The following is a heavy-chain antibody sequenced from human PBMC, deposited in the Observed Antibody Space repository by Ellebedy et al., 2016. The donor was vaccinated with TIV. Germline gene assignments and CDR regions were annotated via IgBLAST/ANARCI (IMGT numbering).Heavy chain of an antibody. D-gene: IGHD1-7*01. CDR1: GLTFSDHY. V-gene: IGHV3-72*01. CDR2: IRSKAYGGTT. CDR3: ARERNYYFDL. J-gene: IGHJ2*01. Sequence: GASLKISCAVSGLTFSDHYINWVRQAPGKGLEWVGFIRSKAYGGTTEYAASVRGRFTISRADSKNSLYLQMNSLKTEDTAVYYCARERNYYFDLWGRGTLVTVSS.